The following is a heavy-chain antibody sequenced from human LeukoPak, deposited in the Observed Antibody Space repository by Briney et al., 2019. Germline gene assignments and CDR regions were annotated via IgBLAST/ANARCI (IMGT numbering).Heavy chain of an antibody. V-gene: IGHV3-30*02. CDR3: AKAPVTSCRGAYCYPFDS. J-gene: IGHJ4*02. CDR1: GFTFSSYG. Sequence: GGSLRLSCAASGFTFSSYGMHWVRQAPGKGLDWVAFLRYDGSNKYYADSVKGRFTISRDNSKNTLYLQMNSLRAEDAAVYLCAKAPVTSCRGAYCYPFDSWGQGTLVTVSS. CDR2: LRYDGSNK. D-gene: IGHD2-21*01.